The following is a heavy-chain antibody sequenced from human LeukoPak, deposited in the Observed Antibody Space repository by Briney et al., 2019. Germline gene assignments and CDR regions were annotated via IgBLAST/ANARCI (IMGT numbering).Heavy chain of an antibody. Sequence: PGGSLRLSCVASGFTFSNYAMSWVRQAPGKGLEWVSSISSSSSYIYYADSVKGRFTISRDNAKNSLYLQMNSLRAEDTAVYYCASSGFWSGYHLRGWDYWGQGTLVTVSS. V-gene: IGHV3-21*01. CDR3: ASSGFWSGYHLRGWDY. CDR2: ISSSSSYI. D-gene: IGHD3-3*01. J-gene: IGHJ4*02. CDR1: GFTFSNYA.